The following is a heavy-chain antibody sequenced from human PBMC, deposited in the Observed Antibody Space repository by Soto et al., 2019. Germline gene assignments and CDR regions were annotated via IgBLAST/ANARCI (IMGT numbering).Heavy chain of an antibody. CDR1: GFTFSSYA. V-gene: IGHV3-30-3*01. J-gene: IGHJ4*02. D-gene: IGHD3-10*01. Sequence: GGSLRLSCAASGFTFSSYAMHWVRQAPGKGLEWVAVISYDGSNKYYADSVKGRFTISRDNSKNTLYLQMNSLRAEDTAVYYCARDRRIFPNYGSEPMVFDYWGQGTLVTVSS. CDR2: ISYDGSNK. CDR3: ARDRRIFPNYGSEPMVFDY.